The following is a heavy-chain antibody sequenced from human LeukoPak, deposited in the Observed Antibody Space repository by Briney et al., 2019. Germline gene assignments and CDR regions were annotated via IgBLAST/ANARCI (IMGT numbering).Heavy chain of an antibody. Sequence: SETLSLTCTVSGGSISSSSYYWGWIRQPPGKGLEWIGYIYHSGSTYYNPSLKSRVTISVDRSKNQFSLKLSSMTAADTAVYYCARDKGGDLLWGQGTLVTVSS. J-gene: IGHJ4*02. D-gene: IGHD2-15*01. CDR1: GGSISSSSYY. CDR3: ARDKGGDLL. CDR2: IYHSGST. V-gene: IGHV4-39*07.